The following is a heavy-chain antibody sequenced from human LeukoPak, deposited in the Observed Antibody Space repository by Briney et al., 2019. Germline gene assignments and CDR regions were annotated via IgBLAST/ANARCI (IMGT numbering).Heavy chain of an antibody. CDR3: AREGANGDYYYMDV. J-gene: IGHJ6*03. CDR1: GFTFSSYA. D-gene: IGHD4/OR15-4a*01. CDR2: ISYDGSNK. Sequence: GGSLRLSCAASGFTFSSYAMHWVRQAPGKGLEWVAVISYDGSNKYYADSVKGRFTISRDNSKNTLYLQMNSLRAEDTAVYYCAREGANGDYYYMDVWGKGTTVTVSS. V-gene: IGHV3-30*04.